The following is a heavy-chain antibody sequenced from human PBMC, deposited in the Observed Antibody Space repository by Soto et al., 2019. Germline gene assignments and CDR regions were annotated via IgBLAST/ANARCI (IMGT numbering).Heavy chain of an antibody. CDR2: ISSSSRIT. Sequence: PGGSLRLSCAASGFIFRSYSLNWVRQVPGKGLEWLSYISSSSRITYYAGSVKGRFTVSRDNAKNSLYLQMNSLRDEDTAVYYCARDQDIVVAPGAYGMDVWGQGTTVTV. CDR1: GFIFRSYS. CDR3: ARDQDIVVAPGAYGMDV. J-gene: IGHJ6*02. D-gene: IGHD2-2*01. V-gene: IGHV3-48*02.